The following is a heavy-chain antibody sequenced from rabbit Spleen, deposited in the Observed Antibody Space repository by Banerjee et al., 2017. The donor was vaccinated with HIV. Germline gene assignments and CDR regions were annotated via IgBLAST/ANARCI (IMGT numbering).Heavy chain of an antibody. J-gene: IGHJ4*01. Sequence: QEQLEESGGDLVKPEGSLTLTCTASGFSFTNKYVMCWVRQAPGKGLEWIAFINTSSGISVYANWSKGRFTISKATSTTVTLQMTCLTASDTASFFFTTSFHLSGPAPLVTVS. CDR2: INTSSGIS. D-gene: IGHD3-3*01. CDR3: TTSFHL. V-gene: IGHV1S45*01. CDR1: GFSFTNKYV.